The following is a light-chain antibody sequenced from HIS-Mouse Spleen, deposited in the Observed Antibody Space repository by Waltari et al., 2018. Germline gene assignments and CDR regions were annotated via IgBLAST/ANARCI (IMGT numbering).Light chain of an antibody. CDR3: QQYYSTPYT. CDR2: DAS. V-gene: IGKV3-11*01. J-gene: IGKJ2*01. CDR1: QSVSSY. Sequence: DIVLTQSPATLSLSPGERATLSCRASQSVSSYLAWYQQKPGQAPRLLIYDASNRATGIPARFSGSGSGTDFTLTISSLEPEDFAVYYCQQYYSTPYTFGQGTKLEIK.